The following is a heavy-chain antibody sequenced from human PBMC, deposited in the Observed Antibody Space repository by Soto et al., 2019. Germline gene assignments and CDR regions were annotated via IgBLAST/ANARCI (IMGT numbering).Heavy chain of an antibody. CDR3: ARAPPRSSMAARPAYAFNWFAP. D-gene: IGHD6-6*01. J-gene: IGHJ5*02. CDR1: GYTFTSYA. CDR2: INAGNGNT. V-gene: IGHV1-3*01. Sequence: QVQLVQSGAEVKKPGASVKVSCKASGYTFTSYAMHWLRQAPGQRLEWMGWINAGNGNTKYSQKFQGRVTITRDTSASTAYMELSSVRTEDTALYYCARAPPRSSMAARPAYAFNWFAPWGQRTLVTVAS.